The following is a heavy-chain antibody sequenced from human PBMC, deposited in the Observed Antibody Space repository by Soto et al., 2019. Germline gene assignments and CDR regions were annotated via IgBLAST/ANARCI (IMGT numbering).Heavy chain of an antibody. CDR3: TGITLFRGMNV. CDR1: WDSVSSNSAA. D-gene: IGHD3-10*01. CDR2: TYYKSKWNN. V-gene: IGHV6-1*01. Sequence: SQNRSPTCAISWDSVSSNSAAWNWIRQSPSRGLEWLGRTYYKSKWNNDYALSVKSRITINPDTSKNKFSLHLYSVTPEDTAVYYCTGITLFRGMNVWGQGSRVTVSS. J-gene: IGHJ6*02.